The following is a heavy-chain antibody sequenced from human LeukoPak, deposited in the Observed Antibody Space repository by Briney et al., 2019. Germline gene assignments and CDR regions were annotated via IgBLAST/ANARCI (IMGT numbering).Heavy chain of an antibody. CDR3: ARVVPAANYYYYMDV. V-gene: IGHV4-38-2*02. CDR1: GYSISSGYY. D-gene: IGHD2-2*01. J-gene: IGHJ6*03. CDR2: IYHIGST. Sequence: SETLSLTCTVSGYSISSGYYWGWIRQPPGKGLEWIGSIYHIGSTYYNPSLKSRVTISVDTSKNQFSLKLSSVTAADTAVYYCARVVPAANYYYYMDVWGKGTTVTISS.